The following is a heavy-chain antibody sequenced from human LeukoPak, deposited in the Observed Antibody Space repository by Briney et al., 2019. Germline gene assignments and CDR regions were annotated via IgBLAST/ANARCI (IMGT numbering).Heavy chain of an antibody. V-gene: IGHV3-7*01. CDR2: IKQDGSEK. CDR1: GFTFSSYS. Sequence: GGSLRLSCAASGFTFSSYSMNWVRQAPGKGLEWVANIKQDGSEKYYVDSVKGRFTISRDNAKNSLYLQMNSLRAEDTAVYYCARGAHSAWYWDYWGQGTLVTVSS. CDR3: ARGAHSAWYWDY. J-gene: IGHJ4*02. D-gene: IGHD2-15*01.